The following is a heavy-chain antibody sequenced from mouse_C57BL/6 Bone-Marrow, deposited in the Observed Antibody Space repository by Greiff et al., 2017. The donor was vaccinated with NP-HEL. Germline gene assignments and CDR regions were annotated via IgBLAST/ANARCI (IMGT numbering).Heavy chain of an antibody. Sequence: EVQLQQSGPGLVKPSPSLSLTFSFTGYSIPSGYYWNWIRPFPGNKLEWMGYISYAGSNNYNPSLKNRISITRDTSKNQFFLKLNSVTTEDTATYYCAREEGTVVAFYWYFEVWGTGTTVTVAS. CDR1: GYSIPSGYY. J-gene: IGHJ1*03. CDR3: AREEGTVVAFYWYFEV. CDR2: ISYAGSN. V-gene: IGHV3-6*01. D-gene: IGHD1-1*01.